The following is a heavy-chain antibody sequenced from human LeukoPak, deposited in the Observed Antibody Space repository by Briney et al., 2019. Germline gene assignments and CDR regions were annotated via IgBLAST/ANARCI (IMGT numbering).Heavy chain of an antibody. Sequence: PGGSLRLSCAASGFTFNNHAMTWVSQAPGKGLEWVSLISASGSNTYYAGSVKGRFIISRDNSKNTLNLQMSNLRAEDTALYYCARGIYDYALDFWGQGALVTVSS. D-gene: IGHD4/OR15-4a*01. CDR3: ARGIYDYALDF. CDR1: GFTFNNHA. V-gene: IGHV3-23*01. J-gene: IGHJ4*02. CDR2: ISASGSNT.